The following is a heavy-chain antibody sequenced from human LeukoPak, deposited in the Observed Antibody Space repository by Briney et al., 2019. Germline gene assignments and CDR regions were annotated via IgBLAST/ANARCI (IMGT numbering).Heavy chain of an antibody. D-gene: IGHD3-10*01. V-gene: IGHV3-23*01. Sequence: GSLRLSCAASGFIFNNYGLIWVRQAPGKGLEWVSAISNDGGGTQYADFVEGRFTISRDNSKNTLYLQMNSLRAEDTAVYYCAKDSSVRGVIMFDYWGQGTLVTVSS. CDR2: ISNDGGGT. J-gene: IGHJ4*02. CDR1: GFIFNNYG. CDR3: AKDSSVRGVIMFDY.